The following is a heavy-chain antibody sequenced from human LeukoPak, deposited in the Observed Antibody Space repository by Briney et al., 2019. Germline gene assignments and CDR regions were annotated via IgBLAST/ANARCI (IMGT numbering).Heavy chain of an antibody. CDR2: ISSTASTT. D-gene: IGHD3-22*01. CDR1: GFTFSNYE. CDR3: ARAGSGYFSHF. Sequence: GGSLRLSCAASGFTFSNYEMHWVRQAPGKGLVWVSYISSTASTTYYADSVRGRFTISRDNAKNSLYLQMNSLRAEDTAVYYCARAGSGYFSHFWGQGTLVTVSS. J-gene: IGHJ4*02. V-gene: IGHV3-48*03.